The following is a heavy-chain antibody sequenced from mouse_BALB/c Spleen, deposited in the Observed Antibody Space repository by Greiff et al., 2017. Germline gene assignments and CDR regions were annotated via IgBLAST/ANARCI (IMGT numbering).Heavy chain of an antibody. J-gene: IGHJ4*01. Sequence: VQLQQSGPELVKPGASVKISCKASGYTFTDYNMHWVKQSHGKSLEWIGYIYPYNGGTGYNQKFKSKATLTVDNSSSTAYMELRSLTSEDSAVYYCARSWYYAMDYWGQGTSVTVSS. CDR2: IYPYNGGT. CDR3: ARSWYYAMDY. CDR1: GYTFTDYN. V-gene: IGHV1S29*02.